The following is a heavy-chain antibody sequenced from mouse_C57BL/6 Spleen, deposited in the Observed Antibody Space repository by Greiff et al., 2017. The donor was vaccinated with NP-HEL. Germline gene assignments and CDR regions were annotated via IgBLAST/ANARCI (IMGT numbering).Heavy chain of an antibody. CDR2: IDPNSGGT. CDR3: ARSGYGNYLAWFAY. D-gene: IGHD2-10*02. CDR1: GYTFTSYW. J-gene: IGHJ3*01. V-gene: IGHV1-72*01. Sequence: QVQLQQSGAELVKPGASVKLSCKASGYTFTSYWMHWVKQRPGRGLEWIGRIDPNSGGTKYNEKFKSKATLTVDKPASTAYMQLSSLTSEDSAVYYGARSGYGNYLAWFAYWGQGTLVTVSA.